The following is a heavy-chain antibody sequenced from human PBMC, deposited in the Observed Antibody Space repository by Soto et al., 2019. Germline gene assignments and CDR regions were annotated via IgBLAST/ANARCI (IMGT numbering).Heavy chain of an antibody. CDR1: GGSISSYY. D-gene: IGHD3-3*01. CDR3: ARTLHYDFWSGYSDY. V-gene: IGHV4-59*08. CDR2: IYYSGST. J-gene: IGHJ4*02. Sequence: SETLSLTCTVSGGSISSYYWSWIRQPPGKGLEWIGYIYYSGSTKYNPSLKSRVTISVDTSKNRFSLRLSSVTAADTAVYYCARTLHYDFWSGYSDYWGQGTLVTVSS.